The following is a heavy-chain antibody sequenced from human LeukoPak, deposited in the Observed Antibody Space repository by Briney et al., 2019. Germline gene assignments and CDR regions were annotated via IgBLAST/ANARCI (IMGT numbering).Heavy chain of an antibody. V-gene: IGHV3-30-3*01. CDR1: GFSFSHYA. CDR2: ISYDGNVK. D-gene: IGHD1-26*01. Sequence: GGSLRLSCAASGFSFSHYALHWVRQAPGKGREWLAFISYDGNVKYYADSVKGRFTVSREDSKITLYLQMNSLRTEDTALYYCARDFSTKYSQDYWGQGTLVTVSS. J-gene: IGHJ4*02. CDR3: ARDFSTKYSQDY.